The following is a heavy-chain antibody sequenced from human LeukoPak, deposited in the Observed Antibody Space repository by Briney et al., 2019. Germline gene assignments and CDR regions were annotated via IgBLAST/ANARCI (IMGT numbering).Heavy chain of an antibody. D-gene: IGHD1-14*01. CDR2: MSPDSGNT. CDR3: ARGKTDVYN. J-gene: IGHJ4*02. Sequence: GASVKVSCKASGCTFTGYDINWVRQATGQGLEWMGWMSPDSGNTGYAQKFQGRVTMTRNTSINTAYLVLSSLISEDTAVYYCARGKTDVYNWGQGTLVTVSS. V-gene: IGHV1-8*01. CDR1: GCTFTGYD.